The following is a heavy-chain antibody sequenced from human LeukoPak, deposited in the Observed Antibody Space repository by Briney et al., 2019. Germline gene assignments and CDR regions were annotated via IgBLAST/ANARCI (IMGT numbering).Heavy chain of an antibody. D-gene: IGHD2-21*02. J-gene: IGHJ3*02. CDR2: IYSGGST. CDR3: ARACGGDCYSTLNAFDI. V-gene: IGHV3-53*01. Sequence: GGSLRLSCTASGFTVSSNYMSWVRQAPGKGLEWVSVIYSGGSTYYADSVKGRFTISRDNSKKTLYLPMTSLRAEDTAVYYRARACGGDCYSTLNAFDIWGQGTTVTLSP. CDR1: GFTVSSNY.